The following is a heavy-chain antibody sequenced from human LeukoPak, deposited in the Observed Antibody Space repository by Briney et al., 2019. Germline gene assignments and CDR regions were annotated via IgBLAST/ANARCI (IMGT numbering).Heavy chain of an antibody. J-gene: IGHJ4*02. Sequence: SGPTLVNPTQTLTLTFSFSGFSLATAGVNGGWIRQPPGRALERLALIYWDDEKRYTPSMKSRVRITEETSKSQVVLTLTNMDPVDTGTYYRAHGIPTIAPPGPPLVFWGQGTLVTVSS. D-gene: IGHD6-13*01. CDR3: AHGIPTIAPPGPPLVF. V-gene: IGHV2-5*02. CDR1: GFSLATAGVN. CDR2: IYWDDEK.